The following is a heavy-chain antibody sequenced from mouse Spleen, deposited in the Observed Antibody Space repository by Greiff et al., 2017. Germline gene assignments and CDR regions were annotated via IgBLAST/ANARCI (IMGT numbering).Heavy chain of an antibody. J-gene: IGHJ4*01. D-gene: IGHD2-4*01. V-gene: IGHV5-9-3*01. Sequence: EVKLMESGGGLVKPGGSLKLSCAASGFTFSSYAMSWVRQTPEKRLEWVATISSGGSYTYYPDSVKGRFTISRDNAKNTLYLQMSSLRSEDTAMYYCARQGLMITTVDYWGQGTSVTVSS. CDR1: GFTFSSYA. CDR2: ISSGGSYT. CDR3: ARQGLMITTVDY.